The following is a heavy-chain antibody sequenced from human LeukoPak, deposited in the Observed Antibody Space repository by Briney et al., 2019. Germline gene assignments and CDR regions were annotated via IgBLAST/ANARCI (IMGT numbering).Heavy chain of an antibody. J-gene: IGHJ6*02. V-gene: IGHV1-8*01. CDR1: GYTFTSYD. Sequence: GASVKVSCKASGYTFTSYDINWVRQAPGQGLEWMGWMNPNSGNTGYAQKFQGRVTMTRNTSISTAYMELSRLRSEDTAVYYCARGDCSSTSCVNYYYYGMDVWGQGTTVTVSS. D-gene: IGHD2-2*01. CDR2: MNPNSGNT. CDR3: ARGDCSSTSCVNYYYYGMDV.